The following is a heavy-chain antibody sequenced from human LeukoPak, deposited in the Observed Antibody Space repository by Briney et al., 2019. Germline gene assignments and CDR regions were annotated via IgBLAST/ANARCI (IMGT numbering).Heavy chain of an antibody. CDR2: ISSNGGSS. CDR3: AKDFVWGSYRYFDY. V-gene: IGHV3-64*01. D-gene: IGHD3-16*02. CDR1: GFIFSSYA. J-gene: IGHJ4*02. Sequence: TGGSLRLSCTASGFIFSSYAMHWVRQAPGKGLEYVSAISSNGGSSFYANSVEGRFTISRDNSKNTLYLQMNSLRAEDTAVYYCAKDFVWGSYRYFDYWGQGTLVTVSS.